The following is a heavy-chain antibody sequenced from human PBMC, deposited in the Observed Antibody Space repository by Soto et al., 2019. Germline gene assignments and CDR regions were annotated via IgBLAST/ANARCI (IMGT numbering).Heavy chain of an antibody. D-gene: IGHD1-20*01. Sequence: QVQLQESGPGLVKPSQTLSLTCTVSGGSISSGGYYWSWIRQHPGKGLEWIGYIYYSGSTYYNPPLKSRVTISXXPXKXXFALKLSSVTAADTAVYYCARAFDYNWNDAYYFDYWGQGTLVTVSS. CDR2: IYYSGST. CDR1: GGSISSGGYY. V-gene: IGHV4-31*03. J-gene: IGHJ4*02. CDR3: ARAFDYNWNDAYYFDY.